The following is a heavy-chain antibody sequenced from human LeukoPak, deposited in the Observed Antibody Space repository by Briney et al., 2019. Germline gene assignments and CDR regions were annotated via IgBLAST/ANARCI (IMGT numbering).Heavy chain of an antibody. Sequence: GGSLRLSCAASGFSFSSYVMSWVRQAPGKGLEWVSEISGSGSSTNYVDSVKGRFTISRDNSKDTLYLQLNSLSADDTAVYYCVKLGRTKVPGRLGFWPTHFDSWGQGTRVTVSS. V-gene: IGHV3-23*01. CDR1: GFSFSSYV. CDR2: ISGSGSST. CDR3: VKLGRTKVPGRLGFWPTHFDS. J-gene: IGHJ4*02. D-gene: IGHD6-19*01.